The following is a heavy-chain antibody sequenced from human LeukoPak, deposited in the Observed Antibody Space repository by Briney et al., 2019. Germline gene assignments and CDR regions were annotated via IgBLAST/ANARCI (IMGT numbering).Heavy chain of an antibody. CDR2: IYYSGST. CDR1: GGSISSGDYY. V-gene: IGHV4-30-4*01. D-gene: IGHD3-22*01. Sequence: SETLSLTCTVSGGSISSGDYYWSWIRQPPGKGLEWIGYIYYSGSTYYNPSLKSRVTISVDTSKNQFSLKLSSVTAADTAVYYCARGSDSSGHLFDYWGQGTLVTVSS. J-gene: IGHJ4*02. CDR3: ARGSDSSGHLFDY.